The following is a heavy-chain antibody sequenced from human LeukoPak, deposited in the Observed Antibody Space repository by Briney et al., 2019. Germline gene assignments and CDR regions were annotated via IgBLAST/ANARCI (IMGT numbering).Heavy chain of an antibody. J-gene: IGHJ6*02. CDR1: GGSISSYY. CDR2: IYTSGST. Sequence: SETLSLTCTVSGGSISSYYWSWIRQPAGKGLEWIGRIYTSGSTNYNPSLKSRVTISVDTSKNQFSLKLSSVTAADTAVYYCARDGRIAVADYSYGMDVWGQGTTVTVSS. V-gene: IGHV4-4*07. CDR3: ARDGRIAVADYSYGMDV. D-gene: IGHD6-19*01.